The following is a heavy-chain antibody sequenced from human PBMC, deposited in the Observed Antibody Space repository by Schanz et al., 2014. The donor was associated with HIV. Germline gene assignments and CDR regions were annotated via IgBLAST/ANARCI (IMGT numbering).Heavy chain of an antibody. V-gene: IGHV4-4*07. CDR3: ARGDFGGSSVDY. D-gene: IGHD4-17*01. CDR2: IYTSGST. J-gene: IGHJ4*01. CDR1: GGSIGSYY. Sequence: QVQLQESGPGLVKPSETLSLACTVSGGSIGSYYWTWIRQPAGKGLEWIGRIYTSGSTNYSPSLKGRATMSLDTSKSQFSLKLTSVTAADTAMYYCARGDFGGSSVDYWGHGNMVTVSS.